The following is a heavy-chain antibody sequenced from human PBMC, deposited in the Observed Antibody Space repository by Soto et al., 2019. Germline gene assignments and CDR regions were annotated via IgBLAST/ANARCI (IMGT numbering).Heavy chain of an antibody. J-gene: IGHJ4*02. CDR3: VTGGYFLDY. D-gene: IGHD1-1*01. Sequence: EVQLVESGGGLIKPGGSLRLSCAGSGFTFSNAWMNWVRQAPGKGLEWVGRIVSKPAGGTIDYAAPVQGRFTISRDDAKNMVYLQMNGLKTEDTAVYYCVTGGYFLDYWGQGTPVTVSS. CDR2: IVSKPAGGTI. V-gene: IGHV3-15*07. CDR1: GFTFSNAW.